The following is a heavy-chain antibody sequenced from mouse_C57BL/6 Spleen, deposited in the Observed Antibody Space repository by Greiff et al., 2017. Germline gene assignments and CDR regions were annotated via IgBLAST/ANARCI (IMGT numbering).Heavy chain of an antibody. Sequence: VQLKESGAELVRPGASVKLSCTASGFNIKDDYMHWVKQRPEQGLEWIGWIDPENGDTEYASKFQGKATITADTSSNTAYLQLSSLTSEDTAVYYCTFYGSSRPWFAYWGQGTLVTVSA. V-gene: IGHV14-4*01. CDR3: TFYGSSRPWFAY. CDR2: IDPENGDT. D-gene: IGHD1-1*01. J-gene: IGHJ3*01. CDR1: GFNIKDDY.